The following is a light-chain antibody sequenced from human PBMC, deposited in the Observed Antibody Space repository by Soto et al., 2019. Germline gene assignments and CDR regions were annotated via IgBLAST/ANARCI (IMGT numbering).Light chain of an antibody. CDR1: SGHSTYA. CDR3: QTWGTGIEVI. V-gene: IGLV4-69*01. CDR2: LNSDGSH. J-gene: IGLJ2*01. Sequence: QLVLTQSPSASASLGASVKLTCTLSSGHSTYAIAWHQQQPEKGPRYLMKLNSDGSHSKGDGIPDRFSGSSSGAERYLTISSLQSEDGADYYCQTWGTGIEVIFGGGTQLTVL.